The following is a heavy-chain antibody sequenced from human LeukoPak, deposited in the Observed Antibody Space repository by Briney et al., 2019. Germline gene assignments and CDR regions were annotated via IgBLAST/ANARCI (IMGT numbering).Heavy chain of an antibody. V-gene: IGHV3-30*18. J-gene: IGHJ3*02. CDR2: ISYDGTNK. CDR3: AKDRIAGTSDAFDI. D-gene: IGHD6-13*01. CDR1: GFTFSSYG. Sequence: GGSLRLSCAASGFTFSSYGMHWVRQAPGKALEWVAVISYDGTNKYYADSVKGRFTISRDNSENTLYLQMNSLRAEDTAVYYCAKDRIAGTSDAFDIWGQGTMVTVSS.